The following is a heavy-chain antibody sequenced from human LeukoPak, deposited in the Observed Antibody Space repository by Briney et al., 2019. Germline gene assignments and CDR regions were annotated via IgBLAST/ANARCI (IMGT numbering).Heavy chain of an antibody. J-gene: IGHJ4*02. CDR1: GYTFTAYY. CDR2: INPNSGGT. V-gene: IGHV1-2*02. CDR3: ARAKVLVPDH. Sequence: ASVKVSCKASGYTFTAYYMHWMRQAPGQGPEWMGWINPNSGGTNFAQKSQGRVTMTSDTSISTAYMELSSLRSDDTAIYYCARAKVLVPDHWGQGTLVTVSS.